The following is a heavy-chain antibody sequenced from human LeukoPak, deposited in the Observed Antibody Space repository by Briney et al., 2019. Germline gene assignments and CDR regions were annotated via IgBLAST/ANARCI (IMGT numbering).Heavy chain of an antibody. CDR2: INPNNGVT. J-gene: IGHJ4*02. D-gene: IGHD4-17*01. Sequence: ASVKVSCKASGYIFTAHYIHWVRQAPGQGLEWMGWINPNNGVTNYAQTFQGRVTMTRDTSITTAYMELSSLRSGDTAVYYCVRIYYGPDYWGQGTLVTVSS. CDR3: VRIYYGPDY. CDR1: GYIFTAHY. V-gene: IGHV1-2*02.